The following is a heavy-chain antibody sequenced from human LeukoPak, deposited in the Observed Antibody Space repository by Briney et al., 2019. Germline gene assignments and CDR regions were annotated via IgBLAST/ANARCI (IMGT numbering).Heavy chain of an antibody. CDR2: IYSGGST. CDR3: ASTVTTDWYVDY. CDR1: GFTVSSNY. V-gene: IGHV3-66*01. D-gene: IGHD3-9*01. Sequence: GGSLRLSCAASGFTVSSNYMSRVRQAPGKGLEWVSVIYSGGSTYYADSVKGRFTISRDNSKNTLYLQMNSLRAEDTAVYYCASTVTTDWYVDYWGQGTLVTVSS. J-gene: IGHJ4*02.